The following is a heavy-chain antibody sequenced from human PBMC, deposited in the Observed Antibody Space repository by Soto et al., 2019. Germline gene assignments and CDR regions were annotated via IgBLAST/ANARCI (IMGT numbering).Heavy chain of an antibody. V-gene: IGHV3-30-3*01. J-gene: IGHJ6*02. CDR1: GFTLSRYT. CDR2: ISSDGSAK. CDR3: ARDGYCSGGSCLDGMDV. Sequence: PGGSLRLSCGVSGFTLSRYTMHWVRQAPGKGLERVALISSDGSAKNYADSVKGRFTISRDDSLYLQMTSLGGEDTAVYYCARDGYCSGGSCLDGMDVWGQGTTVTVSS. D-gene: IGHD2-15*01.